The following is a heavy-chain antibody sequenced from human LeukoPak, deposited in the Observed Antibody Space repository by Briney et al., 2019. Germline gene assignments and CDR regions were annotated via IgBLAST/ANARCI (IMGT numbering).Heavy chain of an antibody. CDR2: IKSKTDGGTT. J-gene: IGHJ5*02. Sequence: PGGPLRLSCAASGFTFSNAWMSWVRQAPGKGLEWVGRIKSKTDGGTTDYAAPVKGRFTISRDDSKNTLYLQMNSLKTEDTAVYYCTTADIVVVPAATGYNWFDPWGQGTLVTVSS. CDR1: GFTFSNAW. D-gene: IGHD2-2*01. V-gene: IGHV3-15*01. CDR3: TTADIVVVPAATGYNWFDP.